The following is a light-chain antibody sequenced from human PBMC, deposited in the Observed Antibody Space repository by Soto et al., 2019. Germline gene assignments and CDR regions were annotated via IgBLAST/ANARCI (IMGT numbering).Light chain of an antibody. J-gene: IGKJ2*01. CDR3: QQFNSYPHGYT. V-gene: IGKV1-13*02. CDR1: QGISSA. CDR2: DAS. Sequence: AIQLTQSPSSLSASVGDRVTITCRASQGISSALAWYQQKPGKAPKLLIYDASSLESGVPSRFSGSGSGTDFTLTISSLQREDFATYFCQQFNSYPHGYTFGQGTKLEIK.